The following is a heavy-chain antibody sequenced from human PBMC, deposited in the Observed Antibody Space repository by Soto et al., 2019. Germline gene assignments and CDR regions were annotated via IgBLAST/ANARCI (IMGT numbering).Heavy chain of an antibody. CDR2: VSAANGYT. Sequence: QVQLVQSGPGMKKPGASVKVSYKGSGFIFTNYGFNWVRQAPGQGLEWVGWVSAANGYTRSAQKFQDRLIMTTDSSTNTAYMDLRGLGPDDTALYYCAKGRSIAVPEGSWGQGTLVTVSS. CDR3: AKGRSIAVPEGS. D-gene: IGHD6-19*01. J-gene: IGHJ5*02. V-gene: IGHV1-18*01. CDR1: GFIFTNYG.